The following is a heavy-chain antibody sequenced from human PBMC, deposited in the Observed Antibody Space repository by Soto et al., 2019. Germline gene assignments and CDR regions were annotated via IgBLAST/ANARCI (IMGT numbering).Heavy chain of an antibody. CDR3: ARDRIIVSGAPYYYYYMDV. D-gene: IGHD3-22*01. J-gene: IGHJ6*03. V-gene: IGHV3-66*01. Sequence: EVQLVDSGGDLVQPGGSLRLSCAASGFSVSDNYMTWVRQAPGKGLEWVSVIYSGGTTYYADSVKGRFTVSRDSSKNTVFLQMNNLRAEDKAVYYCARDRIIVSGAPYYYYYMDVWGKGTTVTVSS. CDR2: IYSGGTT. CDR1: GFSVSDNY.